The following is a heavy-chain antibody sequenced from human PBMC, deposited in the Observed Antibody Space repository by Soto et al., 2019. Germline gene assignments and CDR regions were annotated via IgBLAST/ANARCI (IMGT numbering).Heavy chain of an antibody. D-gene: IGHD3-16*02. J-gene: IGHJ5*02. CDR3: ARDRSGDYVWGSYRYTPNWFDP. CDR1: GYTFTSYG. Sequence: ASVKVSCKASGYTFTSYGISWVRQAPGQGLEWMRWISAYNGNTNYAQKLQGRVTMTTDTSTSTAYTELRSLRSDDTAVYYCARDRSGDYVWGSYRYTPNWFDPWGQGTLVTVSS. V-gene: IGHV1-18*01. CDR2: ISAYNGNT.